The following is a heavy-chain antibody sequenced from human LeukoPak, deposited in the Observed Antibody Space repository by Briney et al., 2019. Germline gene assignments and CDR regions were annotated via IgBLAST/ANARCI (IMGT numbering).Heavy chain of an antibody. CDR3: AKESKYQWYYVILTPFAY. CDR2: TSGSGGST. J-gene: IGHJ4*02. D-gene: IGHD3-9*01. Sequence: GGSLRLSCAASGFTFSSYAMRWVRQAPGRGLEWVSATSGSGGSTYYADSVKGRFTISRDNSKNTLYLQMNSLRAEDTAVYYCAKESKYQWYYVILTPFAYWGQRTLVTVSS. CDR1: GFTFSSYA. V-gene: IGHV3-23*01.